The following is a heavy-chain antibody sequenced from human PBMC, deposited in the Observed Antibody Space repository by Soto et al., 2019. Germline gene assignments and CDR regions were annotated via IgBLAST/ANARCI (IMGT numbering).Heavy chain of an antibody. CDR1: GGSFSGYY. J-gene: IGHJ6*02. D-gene: IGHD3-3*01. V-gene: IGHV4-34*01. Sequence: QVQLQQWGAGLLKPSETLSITCAVYGGSFSGYYWSWIRQPPGKGLEWIGEINHSGSTNYNPSLKSRVTISVDTSKNQFSLKLSSVTAADTAVYYCARMGDYDFWSGYVYGMDVWGQGTTVTVSS. CDR2: INHSGST. CDR3: ARMGDYDFWSGYVYGMDV.